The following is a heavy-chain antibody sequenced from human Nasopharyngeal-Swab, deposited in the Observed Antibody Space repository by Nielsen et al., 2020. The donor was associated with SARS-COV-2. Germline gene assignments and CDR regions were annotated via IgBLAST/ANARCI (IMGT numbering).Heavy chain of an antibody. CDR3: ARAGCSSTSCYESWFDP. V-gene: IGHV1-3*01. Sequence: GGSLRLSCAASGYTFTSYAMHWVRQAPGQRLEWMGWINAGNGNTKYSQKFQGRVTITRDTSASTAYMELSSLRSEDTAVYYCARAGCSSTSCYESWFDPWGQGTLVTVSS. D-gene: IGHD2-2*01. J-gene: IGHJ5*02. CDR2: INAGNGNT. CDR1: GYTFTSYA.